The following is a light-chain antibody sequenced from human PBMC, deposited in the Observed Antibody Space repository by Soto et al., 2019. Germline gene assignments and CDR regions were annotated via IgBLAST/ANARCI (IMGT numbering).Light chain of an antibody. J-gene: IGLJ2*01. V-gene: IGLV4-69*01. Sequence: QLVLTQSPSASASLGASVKLTCTLSSGHSSYAIAWHQQQPEKGPRYLMKLDSDGSHTTGDAIPVRFSGSSSGAERYLTISILQSEDEADYYCQTWGTVSHVVFGGGTKVTVL. CDR1: SGHSSYA. CDR2: LDSDGSH. CDR3: QTWGTVSHVV.